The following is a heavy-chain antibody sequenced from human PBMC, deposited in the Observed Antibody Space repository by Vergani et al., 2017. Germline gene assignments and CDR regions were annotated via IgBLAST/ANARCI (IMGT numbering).Heavy chain of an antibody. D-gene: IGHD6-13*01. CDR3: AREALRIAAAGFDY. J-gene: IGHJ4*02. Sequence: EVQLVESGGGLVKPGGSLRLSCAASGFTFSSYSMNWVRQAPGKGLEWVSSISSSSSYIYYADSVKGRFTISRDNAKNSLYLQMNSLRAEDTAVYYCAREALRIAAAGFDYGGQGTLVTVSS. V-gene: IGHV3-21*01. CDR1: GFTFSSYS. CDR2: ISSSSSYI.